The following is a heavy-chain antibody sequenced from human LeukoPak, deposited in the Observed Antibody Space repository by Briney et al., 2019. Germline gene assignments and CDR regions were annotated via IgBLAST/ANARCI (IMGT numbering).Heavy chain of an antibody. V-gene: IGHV4-31*03. J-gene: IGHJ6*02. CDR3: ARDSAIVSYYGMDV. CDR2: IYYSGST. D-gene: IGHD5-18*01. Sequence: SETLSLTCTVSGGSISSGGYYWSWIRQHPGKGLEWIGYIYYSGSTYYNPSLKSRVTTSVDTSKNQFSLKLSSVTAADTAVYYCARDSAIVSYYGMDVWGQGTTVTVSS. CDR1: GGSISSGGYY.